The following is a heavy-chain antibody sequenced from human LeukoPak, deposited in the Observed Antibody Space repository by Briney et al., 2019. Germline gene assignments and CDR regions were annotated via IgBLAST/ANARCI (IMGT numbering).Heavy chain of an antibody. CDR2: IRYDGSKE. V-gene: IGHV3-30*02. J-gene: IGHJ4*02. CDR1: GFPFTSYG. D-gene: IGHD3-22*01. Sequence: GESLGLSCAASGFPFTSYGMHWVRQAPGKGLEWVAFIRYDGSKEYYADSVKGRFTISRDNPKNTLYMQMNSLRAEDTAVYYCAKANSAYFQWGQGTLVTVSS. CDR3: AKANSAYFQ.